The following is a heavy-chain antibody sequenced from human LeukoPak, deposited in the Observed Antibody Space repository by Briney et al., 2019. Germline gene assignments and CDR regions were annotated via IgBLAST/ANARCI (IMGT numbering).Heavy chain of an antibody. J-gene: IGHJ4*02. V-gene: IGHV3-64*01. D-gene: IGHD6-13*01. CDR3: ARDAYSSTWPYYFDY. Sequence: GGSLRLSCAASGFTFSGYAMHWVRQAPGKGLEYVSGISSNGGSTYYANSVKGRFTISRDNSKNTLYLQVGSLRAEDMAVFYCARDAYSSTWPYYFDYWGQGTLVTVSS. CDR2: ISSNGGST. CDR1: GFTFSGYA.